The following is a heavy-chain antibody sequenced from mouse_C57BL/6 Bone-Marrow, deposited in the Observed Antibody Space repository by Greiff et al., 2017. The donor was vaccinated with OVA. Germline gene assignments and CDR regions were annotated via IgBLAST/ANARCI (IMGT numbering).Heavy chain of an antibody. CDR2: IDPENGDT. V-gene: IGHV14-4*01. D-gene: IGHD2-10*02. CDR3: TTGYGNYGGY. CDR1: GFNIKDDY. Sequence: DVKLVESGAELVRPGASVKLSCTASGFNIKDDYMHWVKQRPEQGLEWIGWIDPENGDTEYASKFQGKATITADTSSNTAYLQLSSLTSEDTAVYYCTTGYGNYGGYWGQGTTLTVSS. J-gene: IGHJ2*01.